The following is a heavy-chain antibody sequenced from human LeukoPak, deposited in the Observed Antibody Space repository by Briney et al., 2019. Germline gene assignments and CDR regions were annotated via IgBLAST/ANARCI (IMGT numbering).Heavy chain of an antibody. J-gene: IGHJ3*02. CDR3: AMRYYYDSSGYPDAFDI. CDR1: GGTFSSYA. CDR2: IIPIFGTA. Sequence: SVKVSCKASGGTFSSYAISWVRQAPGQGLEWMGGIIPIFGTANYAQKFQGRVTITADKSTSTAYMELSSLRSEDTAVYYCAMRYYYDSSGYPDAFDIWGQGTMVTVSS. D-gene: IGHD3-22*01. V-gene: IGHV1-69*06.